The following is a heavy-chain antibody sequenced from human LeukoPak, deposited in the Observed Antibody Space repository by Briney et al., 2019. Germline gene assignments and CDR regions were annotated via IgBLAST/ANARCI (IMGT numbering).Heavy chain of an antibody. D-gene: IGHD5-24*01. Sequence: GESLKISCKGSGYSFTSYWIGWVRQMPGKGLEWMGIIYPGDSDTRYSPSFQGPVTISADKSISTAYLQWSSLKASDTAMYYCASQLGDGYNPYYFDYWGQGTLVTVSS. CDR3: ASQLGDGYNPYYFDY. CDR1: GYSFTSYW. CDR2: IYPGDSDT. V-gene: IGHV5-51*01. J-gene: IGHJ4*02.